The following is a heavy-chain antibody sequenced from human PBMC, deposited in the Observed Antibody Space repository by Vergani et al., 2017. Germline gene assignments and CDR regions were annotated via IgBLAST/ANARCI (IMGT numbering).Heavy chain of an antibody. CDR3: ARGYCTNSICRGKVDS. CDR1: GYSISSGYY. CDR2: INHSGST. D-gene: IGHD2-8*01. V-gene: IGHV4-34*01. J-gene: IGHJ4*02. Sequence: QVQLQQWGAGLLKPSETLSLTCAVSGYSISSGYYWGWIRQPPGKGLEWIGEINHSGSTNYNPSLKSRVTISVDTSKNQFSLKLSSVTAADTAVYYCARGYCTNSICRGKVDSWGQGTLVTVSS.